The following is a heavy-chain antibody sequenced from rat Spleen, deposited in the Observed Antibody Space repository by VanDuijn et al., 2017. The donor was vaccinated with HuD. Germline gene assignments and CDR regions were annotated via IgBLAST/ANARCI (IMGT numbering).Heavy chain of an antibody. CDR3: ASQRTMID. V-gene: IGHV5-7*01. Sequence: EVQLVESGGGLVQPGGSLKLSCAASGFTFSDYNMAWVRQAPKKGLEWVATLIYDGSRTYYRDYVKGRFTISRDNAKSTLYLQMNSLRSEDTATYYCASQRTMIDWGQGVMVTVSS. J-gene: IGHJ2*01. D-gene: IGHD1-12*01. CDR1: GFTFSDYN. CDR2: LIYDGSRT.